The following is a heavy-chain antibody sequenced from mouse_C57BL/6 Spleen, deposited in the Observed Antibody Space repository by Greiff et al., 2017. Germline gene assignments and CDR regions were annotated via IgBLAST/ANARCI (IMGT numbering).Heavy chain of an antibody. D-gene: IGHD2-1*01. CDR2: IDPETGGT. CDR1: GYTFTDYE. Sequence: SGAELVRPGASVTLSCKASGYTFTDYEMHWVKQTPVHGLEWIGAIDPETGGTAYNQKFKGKAILTADKSSSTAYMELRSLTSEDSAVYYCTNYYGIPFDYWGQGTTLTVSS. J-gene: IGHJ2*01. CDR3: TNYYGIPFDY. V-gene: IGHV1-15*01.